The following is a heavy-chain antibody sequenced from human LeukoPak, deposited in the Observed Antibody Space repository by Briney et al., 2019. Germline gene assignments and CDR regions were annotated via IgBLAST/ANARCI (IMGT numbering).Heavy chain of an antibody. CDR1: GGSISSSSYY. D-gene: IGHD2-21*01. J-gene: IGHJ3*02. CDR2: IYYSGST. Sequence: SETLSLTCTVSGGSISSSSYYWGWIRQPPGKGLEWIGSIYYSGSTNYNPSLKSRVTISVDTSKNQFSLKLSSVTAADTAVYYCARFVAPWGRSPGAFDIWGQGTMVTVSS. V-gene: IGHV4-39*07. CDR3: ARFVAPWGRSPGAFDI.